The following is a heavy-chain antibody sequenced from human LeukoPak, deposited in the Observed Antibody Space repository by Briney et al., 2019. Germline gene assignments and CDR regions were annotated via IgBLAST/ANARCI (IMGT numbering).Heavy chain of an antibody. V-gene: IGHV4-34*01. CDR1: GGSFRGYY. CDR2: INHSGST. J-gene: IGHJ6*02. CDR3: ARGRRSSSWYPYYYYGMDV. Sequence: SETLSLTCAIYGGSFRGYYWSWMRQPPGKGLEWIGEINHSGSTNYNPSLKSRVTISVDTSKNQFSLKLSSVTAADTAVYYCARGRRSSSWYPYYYYGMDVWGQGTTVTVSS. D-gene: IGHD6-13*01.